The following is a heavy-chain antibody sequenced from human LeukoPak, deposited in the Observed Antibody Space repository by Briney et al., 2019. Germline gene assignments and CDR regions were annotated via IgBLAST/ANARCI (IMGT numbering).Heavy chain of an antibody. V-gene: IGHV1-2*02. CDR2: INPNSGGT. CDR1: GYTFTGYY. CDR3: ARDQDGGNWFDS. J-gene: IGHJ5*01. Sequence: ASVKVSCKASGYTFTGYYMHWVRQAPGQGLEWMGWINPNSGGTNYAQKFQGRVTMTRDTSISTAYMELSRLRSDDTAVYYCARDQDGGNWFDSWGQGTLVTVSS.